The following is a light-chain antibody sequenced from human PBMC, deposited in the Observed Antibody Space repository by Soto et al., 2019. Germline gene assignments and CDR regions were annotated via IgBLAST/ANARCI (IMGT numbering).Light chain of an antibody. J-gene: IGLJ2*01. CDR1: SSDVGGYNY. CDR2: DVS. V-gene: IGLV2-14*01. Sequence: QSALTQPASVSGSPGQSITISCTGTSSDVGGYNYVSWYQQHPGKAPKLMIYDVSNRPSGVSNRFSGSKSGNTASLTISGLQAEDEADYYCSSYTSSWEVFGGGTKVTVL. CDR3: SSYTSSWEV.